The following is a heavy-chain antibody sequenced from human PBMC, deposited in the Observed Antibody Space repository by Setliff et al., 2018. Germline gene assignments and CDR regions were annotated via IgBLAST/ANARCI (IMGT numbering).Heavy chain of an antibody. CDR1: GFTFSTHS. D-gene: IGHD1-26*01. CDR3: ASAWHSGSWFPFDAFHI. CDR2: ISRSSTYI. V-gene: IGHV3-21*01. J-gene: IGHJ3*02. Sequence: PGGSLRLSCAASGFTFSTHSMNWVRQAPGKGLEWVSSISRSSTYIYYADSMKGRFTISRDNAKNSLYLQMNSLRAEDTAVYYCASAWHSGSWFPFDAFHIWGQGTMVTVSS.